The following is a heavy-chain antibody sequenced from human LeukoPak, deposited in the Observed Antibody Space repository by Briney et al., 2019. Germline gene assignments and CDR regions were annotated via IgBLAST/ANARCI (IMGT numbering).Heavy chain of an antibody. D-gene: IGHD3-22*01. CDR1: GGSFSGYY. V-gene: IGHV4-34*01. Sequence: SETLSLTCAVYGGSFSGYYWSWIRQPPGKGLEWIGEINHSGSTNYNPSLKSRVTISVDTSKNQFSLKLSSLTAADTAVHYCARGDSNGYPYFDYWGQGTLVTVSS. J-gene: IGHJ4*02. CDR3: ARGDSNGYPYFDY. CDR2: INHSGST.